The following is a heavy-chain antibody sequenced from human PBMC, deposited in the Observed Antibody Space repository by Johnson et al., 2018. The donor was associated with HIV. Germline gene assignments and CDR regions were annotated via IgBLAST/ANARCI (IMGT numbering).Heavy chain of an antibody. J-gene: IGHJ3*02. CDR2: IKQDGSEK. D-gene: IGHD6-6*01. CDR1: GFTFSDYY. CDR3: AREIIAARPSAFDI. Sequence: VQLVESGGGLVKPGGSLRLSCAASGFTFSDYYMSWIRQAPGKGLEWVANIKQDGSEKYYVDSVKGRFTISRDNAKNSLYLQMNSLRAEDTAGYYCAREIIAARPSAFDIWGQGTMVTVSS. V-gene: IGHV3-7*03.